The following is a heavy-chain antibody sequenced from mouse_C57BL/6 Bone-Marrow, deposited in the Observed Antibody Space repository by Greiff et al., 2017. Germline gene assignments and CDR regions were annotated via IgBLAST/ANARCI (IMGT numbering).Heavy chain of an antibody. D-gene: IGHD2-4*01. CDR2: IYPGSGST. V-gene: IGHV1-55*01. CDR3: ARRRYDYDAGLFDY. CDR1: GYTFTSYW. Sequence: QVQLQQSGAELVKPGASVKMSCKASGYTFTSYWITWVKQRPGQGLEWIGDIYPGSGSTNYNEKFKSKATLTVDTSSSTAYMQLSSLTSEDSAVYYCARRRYDYDAGLFDYWGQGTTLTVSS. J-gene: IGHJ2*01.